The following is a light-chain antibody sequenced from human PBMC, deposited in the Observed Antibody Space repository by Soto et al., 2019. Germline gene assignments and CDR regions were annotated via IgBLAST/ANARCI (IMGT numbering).Light chain of an antibody. CDR2: WAS. CDR1: QTVLYSSNNRNY. Sequence: DIVMTQSPDSLALSLGERATINCKSSQTVLYSSNNRNYLAWYQQKPGQPPKLLIYWASTRESGVPDRFSGSESGTNFTLTISSLQAEDVAVYYCQQYYESPYAFGQGTKLEIK. CDR3: QQYYESPYA. J-gene: IGKJ2*01. V-gene: IGKV4-1*01.